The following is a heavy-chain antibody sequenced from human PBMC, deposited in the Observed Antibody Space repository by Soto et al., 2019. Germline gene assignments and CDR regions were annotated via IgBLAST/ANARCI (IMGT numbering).Heavy chain of an antibody. V-gene: IGHV4-59*01. CDR2: IYYSGST. CDR3: ARTSGIAAAWYPY. D-gene: IGHD6-13*01. Sequence: SETLSLTCTVSGGSISSYYWSWIRQPPGKGLEWIGYIYYSGSTNYNPSLKSRVTISVDTSKNQFSLKLSSVTAADTAVYYCARTSGIAAAWYPYWGQGTLVTVSS. CDR1: GGSISSYY. J-gene: IGHJ4*02.